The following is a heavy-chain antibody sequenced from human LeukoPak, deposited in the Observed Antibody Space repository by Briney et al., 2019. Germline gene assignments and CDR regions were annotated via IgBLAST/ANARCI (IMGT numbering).Heavy chain of an antibody. J-gene: IGHJ5*02. V-gene: IGHV3-23*01. CDR3: AKRLITVTMGSWFDP. CDR1: RSTFSDYA. D-gene: IGHD4-17*01. Sequence: PGGSLRLSCAVSRSTFSDYAMSWVRQAPGKGLEWISAISGRGVTTHYADSVKGRFTMSRDNSKNTVYLQMNSLRVEDTAVYYCAKRLITVTMGSWFDPWGQGSLVTVTS. CDR2: ISGRGVTT.